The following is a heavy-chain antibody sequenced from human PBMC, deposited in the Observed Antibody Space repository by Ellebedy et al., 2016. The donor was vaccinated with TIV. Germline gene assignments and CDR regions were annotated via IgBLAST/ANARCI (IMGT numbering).Heavy chain of an antibody. D-gene: IGHD1-26*01. V-gene: IGHV1-8*01. J-gene: IGHJ4*02. CDR3: AKGPVGAAN. CDR2: MNPSTGKS. Sequence: ASVKVSCKASGYTFSIYDINWVRQDTGQGLEWMGWMNPSTGKSDYAQKYQGRVTMTANTSISTAYMELSSLTSYDTAVYYCAKGPVGAANWGQGTLVTVSS. CDR1: GYTFSIYD.